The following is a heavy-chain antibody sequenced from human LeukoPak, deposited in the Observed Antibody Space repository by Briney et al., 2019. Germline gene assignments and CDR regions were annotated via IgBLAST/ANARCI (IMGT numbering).Heavy chain of an antibody. Sequence: PGASVKVSCKASGYTFTSYDINWVRQATGQGLEWMGWMNPNSGNTGYAQKFQGRVTMTRNTSISTAYMELSSLRSEDTAVYYCASSRRRSDTAMVNWGQGTLVTVSS. CDR2: MNPNSGNT. J-gene: IGHJ4*02. CDR3: ASSRRRSDTAMVN. V-gene: IGHV1-8*01. CDR1: GYTFTSYD. D-gene: IGHD5-18*01.